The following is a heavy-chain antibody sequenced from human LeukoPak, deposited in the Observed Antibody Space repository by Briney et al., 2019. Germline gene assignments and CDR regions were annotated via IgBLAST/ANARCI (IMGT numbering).Heavy chain of an antibody. D-gene: IGHD3-10*01. J-gene: IGHJ5*02. Sequence: SEALSLTCTVSGGSFSSTSYYWGRIRQPPGKGLEWIANIYHTGSTYYNPSLKSRVTISVDTSANQFSLKLNSVTAADTAVYYCARPIRSRDNNWFDPWGQGTLVIVSS. CDR3: ARPIRSRDNNWFDP. V-gene: IGHV4-39*01. CDR2: IYHTGST. CDR1: GGSFSSTSYY.